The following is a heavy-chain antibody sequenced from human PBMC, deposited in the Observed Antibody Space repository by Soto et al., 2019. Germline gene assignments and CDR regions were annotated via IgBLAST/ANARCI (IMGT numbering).Heavy chain of an antibody. CDR1: GYTFTSYD. CDR2: MNPNSGNT. J-gene: IGHJ3*02. D-gene: IGHD2-2*01. CDR3: ATEGTSDCSSTSCYVRPHDALDI. V-gene: IGHV1-8*01. Sequence: ASVKVSCKASGYTFTSYDINWVRQATGQGLEWMGWMNPNSGNTGYAQKFQGRVTMTRNTSISTAYMELSSLRPEDTAVYYCATEGTSDCSSTSCYVRPHDALDISGQGTMVTVSS.